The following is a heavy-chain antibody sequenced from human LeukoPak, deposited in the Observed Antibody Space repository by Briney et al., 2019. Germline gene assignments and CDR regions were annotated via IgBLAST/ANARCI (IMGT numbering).Heavy chain of an antibody. CDR3: AKEVRESAWYYFAY. CDR2: TRSSGGST. J-gene: IGHJ4*02. D-gene: IGHD3-10*01. CDR1: GFTFSSYA. V-gene: IGHV3-23*01. Sequence: PGGSLRLSCAASGFTFSSYAMSWVRQAPGKGLEWVSGTRSSGGSTYYSDSVKGRFTISRDNSKNTLYLQMNSLRAEDTAVYYCAKEVRESAWYYFAYWGQGTLVTVSS.